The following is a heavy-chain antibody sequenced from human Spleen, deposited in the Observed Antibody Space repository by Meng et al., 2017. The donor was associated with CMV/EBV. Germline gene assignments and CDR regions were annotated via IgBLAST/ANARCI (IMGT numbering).Heavy chain of an antibody. CDR1: GFTFSSYA. CDR2: ISYDGSNK. V-gene: IGHV3-30-3*01. J-gene: IGHJ3*02. CDR3: ARDGTTVADDAFDI. D-gene: IGHD4-23*01. Sequence: SGFTFSSYAMPWVRQAPGKGLEWVAVISYDGSNKYYADSVKGRFTISRDNSKNTLYLQMNSLRAEDTAVYYCARDGTTVADDAFDIWGQGTMVTVSS.